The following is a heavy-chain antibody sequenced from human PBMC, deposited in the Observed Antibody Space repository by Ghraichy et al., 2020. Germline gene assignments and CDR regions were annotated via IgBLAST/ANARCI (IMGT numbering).Heavy chain of an antibody. D-gene: IGHD3-10*01. CDR3: ARVGADRSTMVRGVIPRGYYYYGMDV. V-gene: IGHV3-74*01. J-gene: IGHJ6*02. CDR2: INSDGSST. CDR1: GLTFSSYW. Sequence: GGSLRLSCGASGLTFSSYWLHWHREAPGKGLVWVSRINSDGSSTSYADSVKGRFTISRDNAKNTLYLQMNSLRAEDTAVYYCARVGADRSTMVRGVIPRGYYYYGMDVLFQGTTATDSS.